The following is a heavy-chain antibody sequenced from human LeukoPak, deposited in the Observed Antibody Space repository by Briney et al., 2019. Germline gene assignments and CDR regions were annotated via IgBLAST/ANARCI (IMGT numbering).Heavy chain of an antibody. CDR1: GFTFSSYG. Sequence: PGRSLRLSCAAFGFTFSSYGMHWVRQAPGKGLEWVAVMSYDVSNKYYADSVKGRFTISRVNFKNTVYLEMNSLRAEDTAVYYSAKDQIKKVAAAGNSPFDFWGQGALVTVSS. CDR3: AKDQIKKVAAAGNSPFDF. CDR2: MSYDVSNK. V-gene: IGHV3-30*18. J-gene: IGHJ4*02. D-gene: IGHD6-13*01.